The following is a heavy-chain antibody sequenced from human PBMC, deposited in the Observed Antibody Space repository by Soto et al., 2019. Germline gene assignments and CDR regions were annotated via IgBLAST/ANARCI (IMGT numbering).Heavy chain of an antibody. Sequence: QVQLQQWGAGLLKPSETLSLTCAVYGGSFSGYYWSWIRQPPGQGLEWIGEINHSGSTNYKPSLKSRVTISVDTSKNQFSLNLSSVTAADTAVYYCARGRSFYDVWSGYYGFDYWGQGTLVTVSS. CDR1: GGSFSGYY. CDR2: INHSGST. J-gene: IGHJ4*02. CDR3: ARGRSFYDVWSGYYGFDY. V-gene: IGHV4-34*01. D-gene: IGHD3-3*01.